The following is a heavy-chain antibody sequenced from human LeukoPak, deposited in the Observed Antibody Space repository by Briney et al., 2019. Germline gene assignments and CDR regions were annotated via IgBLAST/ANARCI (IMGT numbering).Heavy chain of an antibody. J-gene: IGHJ3*02. V-gene: IGHV1-58*01. D-gene: IGHD4-23*01. CDR2: IVVGSGNT. CDR3: AAGNDYGGNSLADAFDI. CDR1: GFTFTSSA. Sequence: SVKVSCKASGFTFTSSAVQWVRQARGQRLEWIGWIVVGSGNTNYAQKFQERVPITRDMSTSTAYMELSSLRSEDTAVYYCAAGNDYGGNSLADAFDIWGQGTMVTASS.